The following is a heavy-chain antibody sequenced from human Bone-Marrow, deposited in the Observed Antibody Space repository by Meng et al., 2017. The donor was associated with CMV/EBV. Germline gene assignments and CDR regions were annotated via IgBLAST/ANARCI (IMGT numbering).Heavy chain of an antibody. Sequence: GESLKISCAASEFTFSKSWMSWVRQAPGKGLEWVANIKEDGSEKFYVDSAKGRFTISRDNSKNTLYLQMNSLRAEDTAVYYCAKDMSKDYYYYGMDVWGQGTTVTVSS. CDR2: IKEDGSEK. D-gene: IGHD3-16*01. V-gene: IGHV3-7*03. CDR1: EFTFSKSW. CDR3: AKDMSKDYYYYGMDV. J-gene: IGHJ6*02.